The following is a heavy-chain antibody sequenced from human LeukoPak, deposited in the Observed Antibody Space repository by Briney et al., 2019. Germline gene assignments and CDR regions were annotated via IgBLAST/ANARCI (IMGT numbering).Heavy chain of an antibody. CDR2: ITDSGDGT. CDR3: AKRVPYSSSSVYFDY. D-gene: IGHD6-6*01. CDR1: GFTFSNFA. J-gene: IGHJ4*02. Sequence: GGSLRLSCAASGFTFSNFAMSWVRQAPGKGLDWVSAITDSGDGTYYADSVKGRFTISRDNSKNTLYLQMSSLRAEDTAVYYCAKRVPYSSSSVYFDYWGRGTLVTVSS. V-gene: IGHV3-23*01.